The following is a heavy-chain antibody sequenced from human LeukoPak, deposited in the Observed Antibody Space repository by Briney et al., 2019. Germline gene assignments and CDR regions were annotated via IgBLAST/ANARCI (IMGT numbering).Heavy chain of an antibody. CDR2: INHSGST. CDR1: GGSLSGYY. V-gene: IGHV4-34*01. J-gene: IGHJ5*02. CDR3: ARGAYSSSWYRWFDP. D-gene: IGHD6-13*01. Sequence: SETLSLTCAVYGGSLSGYYWSWIRQPPGKGLEWIGEINHSGSTNYNPSLKSRVTISVDTSKNQFSLKLSSVTAADTAVYYCARGAYSSSWYRWFDPWGQGTLVTVSS.